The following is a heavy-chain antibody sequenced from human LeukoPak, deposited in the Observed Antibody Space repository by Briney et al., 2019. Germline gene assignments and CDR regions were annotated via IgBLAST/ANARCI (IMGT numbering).Heavy chain of an antibody. CDR2: ISGSGGST. D-gene: IGHD5-18*01. J-gene: IGHJ4*02. Sequence: GGSLRLSCAASGFAFSSHGMNWVRQAPGKGLEWVSAISGSGGSTYYADSVKGRFTISRDNSKNTLYLQMNSLRAEDTAVYYCAKDFYSYGLFDYWGQGTLVTVSS. V-gene: IGHV3-23*01. CDR3: AKDFYSYGLFDY. CDR1: GFAFSSHG.